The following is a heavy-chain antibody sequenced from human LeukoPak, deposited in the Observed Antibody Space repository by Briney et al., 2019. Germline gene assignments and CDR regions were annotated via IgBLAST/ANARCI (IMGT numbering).Heavy chain of an antibody. CDR2: IIPIFGTA. D-gene: IGHD5-12*01. CDR1: GGTFSSYA. V-gene: IGHV1-69*05. J-gene: IGHJ6*03. CDR3: ATEGGGYSGYDPTPYYMDV. Sequence: SVKVSCKASGGTFSSYAISWVRQAPGQGLEWMGRIIPIFGTANYAQKFQGRVTITTDESTSTAYMELSSLRSEDTAVYYCATEGGGYSGYDPTPYYMDVWGKGTTVTVSS.